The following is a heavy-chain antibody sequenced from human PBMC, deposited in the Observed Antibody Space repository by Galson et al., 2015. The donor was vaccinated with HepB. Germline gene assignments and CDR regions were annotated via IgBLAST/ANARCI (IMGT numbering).Heavy chain of an antibody. CDR1: GGTFSTYE. V-gene: IGHV1-69*13. J-gene: IGHJ4*02. Sequence: SVKVSCKVSGGTFSTYEVNWVRQGPGQGLEWMGGTIPIFGEAKYAPKFQGRVTITADESTSTAYMELSNLTPADTAIYYCARPGRGCVGYDTDCYFASWGRGTLVTVSS. CDR2: TIPIFGEA. CDR3: ARPGRGCVGYDTDCYFAS. D-gene: IGHD5-12*01.